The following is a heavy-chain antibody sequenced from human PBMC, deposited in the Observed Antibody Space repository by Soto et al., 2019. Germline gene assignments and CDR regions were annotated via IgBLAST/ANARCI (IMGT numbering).Heavy chain of an antibody. CDR2: IKQDGSEK. CDR1: GFTFSSYW. Sequence: SLRLSCAASGFTFSSYWMSWVRQAPGKGLEWVANIKQDGSEKYYVDSVKGRFTISRDNAKNSLYLQMNSLRAEDTAVYYCARDRSSSWYDFDYWGQGTLVTVSS. J-gene: IGHJ4*02. D-gene: IGHD6-13*01. CDR3: ARDRSSSWYDFDY. V-gene: IGHV3-7*03.